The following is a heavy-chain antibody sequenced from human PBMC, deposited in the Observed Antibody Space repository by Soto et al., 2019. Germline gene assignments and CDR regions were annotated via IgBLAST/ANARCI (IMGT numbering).Heavy chain of an antibody. Sequence: SVKVSCKASGGTFSSYTISWVRQAPGQGLEWMGRIIPILGIANYAQKFQGRVTITADKFTSTAYMELSSLRSEDTTVYYCARDFTSTGGSFDLWGHGPLVPVSS. CDR3: ARDFTSTGGSFDL. CDR1: GGTFSSYT. J-gene: IGHJ2*01. D-gene: IGHD3-10*01. CDR2: IIPILGIA. V-gene: IGHV1-69*04.